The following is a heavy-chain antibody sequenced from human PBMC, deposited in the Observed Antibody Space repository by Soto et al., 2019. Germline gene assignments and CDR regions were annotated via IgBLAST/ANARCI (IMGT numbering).Heavy chain of an antibody. J-gene: IGHJ5*02. CDR1: GGSISSGGYY. D-gene: IGHD3-16*01. CDR2: IYYSGST. CDR3: ARGRSYDNWFDP. Sequence: SETLSLTCTVSGGSISSGGYYWSWIRQHPGKGLEWIGYIYYSGSTHYNPSLKSRVTISVDTSKNQFSLKLSSVTAADTAVYYCARGRSYDNWFDPWGQGTLVTVS. V-gene: IGHV4-31*03.